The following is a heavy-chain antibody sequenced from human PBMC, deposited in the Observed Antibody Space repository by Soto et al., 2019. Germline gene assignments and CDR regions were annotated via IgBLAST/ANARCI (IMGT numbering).Heavy chain of an antibody. J-gene: IGHJ6*02. Sequence: SETLSLTCSVSGGSISSGDYYWNWIRQPPGKGLEWIGHIYYSGSTYYNSSLKSRVTISLDTSKNQFSLKLSSVTAADTAVYYGAGQPIAGGYYDLGSSYYNYALDLWAQGTTFTVSS. CDR2: IYYSGST. CDR1: GGSISSGDYY. V-gene: IGHV4-30-4*01. D-gene: IGHD3-10*01. CDR3: AGQPIAGGYYDLGSSYYNYALDL.